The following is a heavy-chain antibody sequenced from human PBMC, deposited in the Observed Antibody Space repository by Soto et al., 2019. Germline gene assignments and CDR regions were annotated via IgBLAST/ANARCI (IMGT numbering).Heavy chain of an antibody. CDR1: GFTFSSYG. V-gene: IGHV3-30*18. CDR2: ISYDGSNK. CDR3: EKCRLRGNFDYYYGMDV. J-gene: IGHJ6*02. Sequence: PGGSLRLSCAASGFTFSSYGMHWVRQAPGKGLEWVAVISYDGSNKYYADSVKGRFTISRDNSKNTLYLQMNSLRAEDTAVYYCEKCRLRGNFDYYYGMDVWGQGTTVTVSS. D-gene: IGHD4-17*01.